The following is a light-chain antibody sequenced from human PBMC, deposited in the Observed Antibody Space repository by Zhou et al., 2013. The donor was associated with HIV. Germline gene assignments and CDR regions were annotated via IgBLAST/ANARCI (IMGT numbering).Light chain of an antibody. V-gene: IGKV3D-20*02. CDR2: GAA. CDR3: QQRSTWWT. CDR1: QSVSSSY. J-gene: IGKJ1*01. Sequence: EIVLTQSPGTLSLSPGERATLSCRASQSVSSSYLAWYQQKPGQAPRLLIYGAASRATGIPDRFIGSGSGTDFSLTISSLEPEDFAVYYCQQRSTWWTFGQGTKVEIK.